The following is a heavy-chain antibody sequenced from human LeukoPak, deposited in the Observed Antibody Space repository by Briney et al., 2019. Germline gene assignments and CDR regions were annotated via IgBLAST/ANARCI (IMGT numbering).Heavy chain of an antibody. CDR2: INSDGDTT. CDR3: ARNLPAADY. Sequence: GGSLRLSCAASGVTFSTYWMHWVRQAPGKGLVWVSRINSDGDTTNYADSVKGRFTISRDNAKNSLYLQMNSLRAEDTAVYYCARNLPAADYWGQGTLVTVSS. D-gene: IGHD2-2*01. J-gene: IGHJ4*02. CDR1: GVTFSTYW. V-gene: IGHV3-74*01.